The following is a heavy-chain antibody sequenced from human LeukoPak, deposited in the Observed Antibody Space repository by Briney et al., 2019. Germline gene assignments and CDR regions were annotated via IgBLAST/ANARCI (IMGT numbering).Heavy chain of an antibody. Sequence: GGSLRLSCAASGFTFSDYYMSWIRQAPGKGLEWVSYISSSGSTIYYADSVKGRFTISRGNAKNSLYLQMNSLRAEDTAVYYCARDRYYDSSGLIGYWGQGTLVTVSS. D-gene: IGHD3-22*01. CDR2: ISSSGSTI. CDR3: ARDRYYDSSGLIGY. J-gene: IGHJ4*02. CDR1: GFTFSDYY. V-gene: IGHV3-11*01.